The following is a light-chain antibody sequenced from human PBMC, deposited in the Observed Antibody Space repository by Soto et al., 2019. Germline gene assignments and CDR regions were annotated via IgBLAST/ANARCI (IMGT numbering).Light chain of an antibody. V-gene: IGKV3-20*01. Sequence: DSVLTQSPGTLSLSPGDKATLSCRASQSVSSSYLAWHQQKPGQAPRLLIYGASSRDTGIPARFSGSGSGTDFTLTVSRLEPDDFAAYYCQQFDSSSWTFGQGTKVEIK. CDR1: QSVSSSY. J-gene: IGKJ1*01. CDR2: GAS. CDR3: QQFDSSSWT.